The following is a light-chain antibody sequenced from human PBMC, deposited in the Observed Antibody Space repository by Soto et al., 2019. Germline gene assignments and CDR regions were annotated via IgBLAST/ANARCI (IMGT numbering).Light chain of an antibody. J-gene: IGLJ1*01. CDR3: CSYTYSTTYV. CDR2: DVG. Sequence: QSALTQPASVSGSPGQSIAISCTGTSSDVAAYNYASWFQQHPGKAPKLMIYDVGSRPSGVSNRFSVSMSGNTASLTISGLEADDEADYYCCSYTYSTTYVFGTGTKLTVL. CDR1: SSDVAAYNY. V-gene: IGLV2-14*03.